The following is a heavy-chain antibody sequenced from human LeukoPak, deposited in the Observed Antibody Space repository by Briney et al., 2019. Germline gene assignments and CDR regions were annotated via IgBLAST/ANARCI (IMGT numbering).Heavy chain of an antibody. Sequence: ASVKVSCKASGYTFTGYYLHWVRQAPGQGLEWMGRIDPNSGGTNYAQKFQGRVTMTRDTSISTAYMELSRLRSDDTAVYYCASGSAGYIYGSRTPNYYKDVWGKGTTVTVSS. CDR3: ASGSAGYIYGSRTPNYYKDV. D-gene: IGHD5-18*01. CDR1: GYTFTGYY. J-gene: IGHJ6*03. V-gene: IGHV1-2*02. CDR2: IDPNSGGT.